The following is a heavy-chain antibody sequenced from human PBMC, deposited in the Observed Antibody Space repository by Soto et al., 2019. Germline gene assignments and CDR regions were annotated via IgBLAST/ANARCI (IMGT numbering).Heavy chain of an antibody. CDR1: GYTFTSYY. Sequence: GASVKVSCKASGYTFTSYYMHWMRQAPGQGLEWMGIINPSGGSTSYAQKFQGRVTMTRDTSTSTVYMELSSLRSEDTAVYYCARDRWITAMVYYFDYWGQGTLVTVSS. J-gene: IGHJ4*02. V-gene: IGHV1-46*01. CDR2: INPSGGST. D-gene: IGHD5-18*01. CDR3: ARDRWITAMVYYFDY.